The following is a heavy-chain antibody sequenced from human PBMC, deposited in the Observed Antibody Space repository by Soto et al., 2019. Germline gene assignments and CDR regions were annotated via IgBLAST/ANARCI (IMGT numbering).Heavy chain of an antibody. Sequence: PGGSLRLSCAASAFTFSSYGMHRVRQAPGKGLEWVAFISYDGSNKYYVDSVKGRFTISRDNTKNTLYLQMNSLRAEDTAVYYCAKEYSSGWYDYDYWGQGTLVNVSS. D-gene: IGHD6-19*01. CDR3: AKEYSSGWYDYDY. CDR2: ISYDGSNK. V-gene: IGHV3-30*18. J-gene: IGHJ4*02. CDR1: AFTFSSYG.